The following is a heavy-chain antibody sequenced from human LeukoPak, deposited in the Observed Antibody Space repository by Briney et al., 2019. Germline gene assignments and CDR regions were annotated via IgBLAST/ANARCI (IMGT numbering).Heavy chain of an antibody. D-gene: IGHD3-10*01. CDR2: INHSGST. Sequence: SETLSLTCAVYGGSFSGYYWSWIRQPPGKGLEWIGEINHSGSTDYNPSLKSRVTISVDTSKNQFSLKLSSVTAADTAVYYCARGLMVRGATYFTYWGQGTLVTVSS. J-gene: IGHJ4*02. CDR1: GGSFSGYY. V-gene: IGHV4-34*01. CDR3: ARGLMVRGATYFTY.